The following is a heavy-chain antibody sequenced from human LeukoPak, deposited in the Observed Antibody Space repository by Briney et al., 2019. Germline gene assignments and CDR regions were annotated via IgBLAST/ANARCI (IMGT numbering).Heavy chain of an antibody. J-gene: IGHJ6*02. Sequence: SQTLSLTCAISVDSVSSNNAAWNWIRQSPSRGLEWLGRTYYRSKWYNDYAVSVKSRITINPDTSKNQFSLQLNSVTPEDTALYYCAREPYSSSWEYYYYYYGMDVWGQGTTVTVSS. D-gene: IGHD6-13*01. V-gene: IGHV6-1*01. CDR1: VDSVSSNNAA. CDR2: TYYRSKWYN. CDR3: AREPYSSSWEYYYYYYGMDV.